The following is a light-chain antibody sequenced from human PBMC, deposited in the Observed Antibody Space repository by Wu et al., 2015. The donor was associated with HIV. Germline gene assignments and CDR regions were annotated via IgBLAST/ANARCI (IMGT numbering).Light chain of an antibody. CDR2: AAS. CDR3: QQYYGSPRT. Sequence: DIQMTQSPSSPSASVGDRVTITCRASQGISNSLAWYQQKAGKAPKVLLYAASRLESGVPFRFSGSGSGTEYTLTISSLQSEDFATYYCQQYYGSPRTFGQGTKVEIK. CDR1: QGISNS. J-gene: IGKJ1*01. V-gene: IGKV1-NL1*01.